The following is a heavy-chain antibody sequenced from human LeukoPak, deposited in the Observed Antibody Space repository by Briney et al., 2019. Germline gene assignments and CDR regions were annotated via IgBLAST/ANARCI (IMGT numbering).Heavy chain of an antibody. V-gene: IGHV3-30*03. CDR3: AAAVRYFWVFDY. Sequence: GGSLRLSCAASGFTFNSYGMHWVRQAPGKGLEWVTVISSDGSNKYYADSVKGRFTISRDNSKNTLYLQMNSLRAEDTALYYCAAAVRYFWVFDYWGQGTLVTVSS. J-gene: IGHJ4*02. CDR1: GFTFNSYG. CDR2: ISSDGSNK. D-gene: IGHD3-9*01.